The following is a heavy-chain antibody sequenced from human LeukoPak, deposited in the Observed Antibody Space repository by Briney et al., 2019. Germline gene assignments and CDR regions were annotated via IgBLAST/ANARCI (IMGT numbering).Heavy chain of an antibody. Sequence: AASVKVSCKASGYTFTSYYMHWVRQAPGQGLEWMGIINPSGGSTSYAQKFQGRVTMTRDTSTSTVYMELSSLRSEDTAVYYCARKRGPYHYYYGMDVWGQGTTVTVSS. CDR1: GYTFTSYY. CDR2: INPSGGST. V-gene: IGHV1-46*01. CDR3: ARKRGPYHYYYGMDV. D-gene: IGHD3-10*01. J-gene: IGHJ6*02.